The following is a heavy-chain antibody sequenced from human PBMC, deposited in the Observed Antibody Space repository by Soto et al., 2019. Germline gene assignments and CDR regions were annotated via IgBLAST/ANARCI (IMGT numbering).Heavy chain of an antibody. CDR2: IYLSGNT. Sequence: QVQLQESGPGLVKPSETLSLSCTVSGDSVSSYYWSWIRQLPGRGLEWIGYIYLSGNTNYNPSLKSRVTISRDTSKNQFSLNLKSVTAADTAVYYCARGVLRYYPYGMDVWGQGTTVTVSS. J-gene: IGHJ6*02. CDR3: ARGVLRYYPYGMDV. CDR1: GDSVSSYY. V-gene: IGHV4-59*02.